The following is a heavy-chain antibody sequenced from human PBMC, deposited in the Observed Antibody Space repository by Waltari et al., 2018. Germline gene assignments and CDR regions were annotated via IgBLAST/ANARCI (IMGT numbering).Heavy chain of an antibody. Sequence: ELQLVESGGGLVQPGGSRTLSCAASGFTFTRRWRCWVRQAPGKGLEWVANIKQDGSEKYYVDSVKGRFTISRDNAKNSLYLQMNSLRAEDTAVYYCARAERSNWYFDLWGRGTLVTVSS. D-gene: IGHD1-1*01. J-gene: IGHJ2*01. CDR2: IKQDGSEK. V-gene: IGHV3-7*01. CDR1: GFTFTRRW. CDR3: ARAERSNWYFDL.